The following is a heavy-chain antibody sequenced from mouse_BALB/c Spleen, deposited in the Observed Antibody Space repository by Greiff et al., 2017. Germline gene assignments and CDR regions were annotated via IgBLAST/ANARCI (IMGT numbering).Heavy chain of an antibody. CDR2: IRNKANGYTT. Sequence: EVQLVESGGGLVQPGGSLRLSCATSGFTFTDYYMSWVRQPPGKALEWLGFIRNKANGYTTEYSASVKGRFTISRDNSQSILYLQMNTLRAEDSATYYCARDRDLDYWGQGTTLTVSS. D-gene: IGHD3-3*01. J-gene: IGHJ2*01. V-gene: IGHV7-3*02. CDR3: ARDRDLDY. CDR1: GFTFTDYY.